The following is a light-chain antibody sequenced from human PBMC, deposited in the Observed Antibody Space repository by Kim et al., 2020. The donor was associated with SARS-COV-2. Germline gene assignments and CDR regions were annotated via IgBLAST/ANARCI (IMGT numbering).Light chain of an antibody. CDR2: DAS. CDR3: QQYDNLPLPLT. CDR1: QDISNY. Sequence: DIQMTQSPSSLSASVADRVTITCQASQDISNYLNWYQQKPGKAPKLLIYDASNLETGVPSRFSGSGSGTDFTFTISSLQPEDIATYYWQQYDNLPLPLTFDGGTKVDIK. J-gene: IGKJ4*01. V-gene: IGKV1-33*01.